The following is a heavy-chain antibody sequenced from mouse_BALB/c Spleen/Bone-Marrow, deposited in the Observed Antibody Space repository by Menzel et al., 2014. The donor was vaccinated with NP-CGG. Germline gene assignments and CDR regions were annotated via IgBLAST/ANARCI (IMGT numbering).Heavy chain of an antibody. CDR3: ARDGYDSSYWYFDV. D-gene: IGHD1-1*01. CDR1: GYTFTSYI. V-gene: IGHV1-14*01. J-gene: IGHJ1*01. Sequence: EVQLQQSGPELVKPGASVKMSCKASGYTFTSYILHWMKQKPGQGLEWIGCINPYNDVTKYNEKFKGKAKLTSDKSSSTAYMELSSLTSEDSAVYYCARDGYDSSYWYFDVWGAGTTVTVSS. CDR2: INPYNDVT.